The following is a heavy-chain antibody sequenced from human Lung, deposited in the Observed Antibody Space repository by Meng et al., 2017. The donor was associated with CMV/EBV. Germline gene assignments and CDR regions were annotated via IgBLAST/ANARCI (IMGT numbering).Heavy chain of an antibody. CDR2: ISTNTGTP. Sequence: QERLLQSGPEFKKPRASVKFSCKASGYPFSTYTINWVRQAHGRGLEWMGWISTNTGTPTYTQGFTGRFVFSLDTSVSTAYLQISSLKAEDTAVYYCARGGNFDPWGQGTLVTVSS. D-gene: IGHD2/OR15-2a*01. V-gene: IGHV7-4-1*02. CDR3: ARGGNFDP. J-gene: IGHJ5*02. CDR1: GYPFSTYT.